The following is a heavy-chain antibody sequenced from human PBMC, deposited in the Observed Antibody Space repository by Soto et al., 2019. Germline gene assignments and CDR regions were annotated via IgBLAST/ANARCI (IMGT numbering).Heavy chain of an antibody. CDR3: ARGAVTNLYYYYYGMDV. V-gene: IGHV4-31*03. J-gene: IGHJ6*02. Sequence: PSETLSLTCTVSGGSISSGGYYWSWIRQHPGKGLEWVGYFYNSGSVFYNPSLKSRVTISVDTSKNQFSLELISVTAADTAVYYCARGAVTNLYYYYYGMDVWGQGTTVTVSS. D-gene: IGHD4-4*01. CDR1: GGSISSGGYY. CDR2: FYNSGSV.